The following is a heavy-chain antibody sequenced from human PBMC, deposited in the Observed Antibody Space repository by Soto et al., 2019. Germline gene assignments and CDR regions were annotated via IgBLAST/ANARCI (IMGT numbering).Heavy chain of an antibody. CDR2: IYYSGST. Sequence: QVQLQESGPGLVKPSQTLSLTCTVSGGSISSGGYYWSWIRQHPGKGLEWIGYIYYSGSTYYNPSLKSRVTISVDTSKNQFSLKLSSVTAADTAVYYCARARGAYSSSWYLVDPWGQGTLVTVSS. V-gene: IGHV4-31*03. CDR3: ARARGAYSSSWYLVDP. J-gene: IGHJ5*02. D-gene: IGHD6-13*01. CDR1: GGSISSGGYY.